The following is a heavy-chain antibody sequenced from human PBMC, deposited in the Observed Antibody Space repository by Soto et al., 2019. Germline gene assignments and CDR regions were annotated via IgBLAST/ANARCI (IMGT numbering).Heavy chain of an antibody. J-gene: IGHJ4*02. CDR1: GFTFSSYG. V-gene: IGHV3-30*18. CDR3: AKDYAFWSGFY. D-gene: IGHD3-3*01. Sequence: QVQLVESGGGVVQPGRSLRLSCAASGFTFSSYGMHWVRQAPGKGLAWVAVISYDGSNKYYADSVKGRFTISRDNSKNTLYLQMNSLRAEDTAVYYCAKDYAFWSGFYWGQGTLVTVSS. CDR2: ISYDGSNK.